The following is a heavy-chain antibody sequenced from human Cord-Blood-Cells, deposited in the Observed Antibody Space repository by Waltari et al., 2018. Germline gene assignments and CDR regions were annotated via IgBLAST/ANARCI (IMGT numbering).Heavy chain of an antibody. V-gene: IGHV1-2*02. Sequence: QVQLVQSGAEVKKPGASVKVSCKASGYTFTGYYMHWVRQAPGQGLEWMGWINPNRGGTSYAQKFQGRVTMTRDTSISTAYMELSRLRSDDTAVYYCARAIDYWGQGTLVTVSS. CDR1: GYTFTGYY. CDR2: INPNRGGT. J-gene: IGHJ4*02. CDR3: ARAIDY.